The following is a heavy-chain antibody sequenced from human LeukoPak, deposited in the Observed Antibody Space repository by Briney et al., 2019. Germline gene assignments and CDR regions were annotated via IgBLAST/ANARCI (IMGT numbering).Heavy chain of an antibody. V-gene: IGHV4-31*11. J-gene: IGHJ4*02. CDR2: IYYSGSV. CDR3: ARRDGYKQFDF. D-gene: IGHD5-24*01. Sequence: SQTLSLTCAASGGSIGSGGYYWSWIRQHPGRGLEWIGYIYYSGSVYYNPSLKSRVSISMDMSKNQFSLNLRSVTAADTAMYFCARRDGYKQFDFWGQGTLVTVSS. CDR1: GGSIGSGGYY.